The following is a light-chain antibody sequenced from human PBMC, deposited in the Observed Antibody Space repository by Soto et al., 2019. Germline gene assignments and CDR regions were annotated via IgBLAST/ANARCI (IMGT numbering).Light chain of an antibody. CDR1: QSLLQTNGYNY. J-gene: IGKJ1*01. Sequence: DIVMTQSPLSLPVTPGEPASISCRSSQSLLQTNGYNYLDRYLQKPGQSPQLLIYLGSNRASGVPDRFSGSGSGTDFTLKISRVEGEDVGVYYCMQALQTPWAFGQGTKVEIK. CDR2: LGS. CDR3: MQALQTPWA. V-gene: IGKV2-28*01.